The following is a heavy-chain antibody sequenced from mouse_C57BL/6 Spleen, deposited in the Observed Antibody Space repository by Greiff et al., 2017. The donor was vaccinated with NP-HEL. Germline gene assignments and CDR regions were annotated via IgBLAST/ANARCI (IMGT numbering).Heavy chain of an antibody. CDR2: ISDGGSYT. Sequence: EVHLVESGGGLVKPGGSLKLSCAASGFTFSSYAMSWVRQTPEKRLEWVATISDGGSYTYYPDNVKGRFTISRDNAKNNLYLQMSHLKSEDTAMYYCARGDTGPYAMDYWGQGTSVTVSS. J-gene: IGHJ4*01. V-gene: IGHV5-4*01. D-gene: IGHD3-3*01. CDR1: GFTFSSYA. CDR3: ARGDTGPYAMDY.